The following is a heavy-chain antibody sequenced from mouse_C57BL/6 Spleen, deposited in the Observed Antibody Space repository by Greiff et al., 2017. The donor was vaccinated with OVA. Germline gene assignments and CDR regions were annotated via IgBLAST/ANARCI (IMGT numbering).Heavy chain of an antibody. Sequence: QVQLQQSGAELARPGASVKMSCKASGYTFTSYTMHWVKQRPGQGLEWIGYINPSSGYTKYNQKFKDKATLTADKSSSTAYMQLSSLTSEDSAVDYCARSYGNYYAMDYLGQGTSVTVSS. CDR1: GYTFTSYT. CDR3: ARSYGNYYAMDY. V-gene: IGHV1-4*01. D-gene: IGHD2-1*01. CDR2: INPSSGYT. J-gene: IGHJ4*01.